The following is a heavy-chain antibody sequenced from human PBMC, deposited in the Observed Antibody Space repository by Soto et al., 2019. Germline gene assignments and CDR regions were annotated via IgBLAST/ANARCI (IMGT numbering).Heavy chain of an antibody. CDR1: GYTFTSYG. CDR2: ISAYNGNT. D-gene: IGHD5-12*01. J-gene: IGHJ4*02. CDR3: ARDRSYDIVATITHFDY. V-gene: IGHV1-18*01. Sequence: ASVKVSCKASGYTFTSYGISWVRQAPGQGLEWMGWISAYNGNTNYAQKLQGRVTMATDTSTSTAYMELRSLRSDDTAVYYCARDRSYDIVATITHFDYWGQGTLVTVSS.